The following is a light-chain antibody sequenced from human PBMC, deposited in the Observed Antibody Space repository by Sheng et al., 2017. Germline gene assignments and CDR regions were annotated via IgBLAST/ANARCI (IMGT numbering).Light chain of an antibody. CDR3: QSADTTGVPWV. V-gene: IGLV3-25*03. Sequence: SFELTQPPSVSVVPRTDGQDHLLWRVHCQKQFAYWYQQKPGQAPVLVIYKDNERPAGIPERFSGSNPGTTVTLTISGVQAEDEADYYCQSADTTGVPWVFGGGTKLTVL. J-gene: IGLJ3*02. CDR2: KDN. CDR1: HCQKQF.